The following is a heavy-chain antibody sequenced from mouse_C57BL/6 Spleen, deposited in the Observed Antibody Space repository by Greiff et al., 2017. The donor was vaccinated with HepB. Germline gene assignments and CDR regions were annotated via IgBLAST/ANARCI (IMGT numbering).Heavy chain of an antibody. CDR3: AKNYYGSSYYFDY. Sequence: QVQLKESGPGLVQPSQSLSITCTVSGFSLTSYGVHWVRQSPGKGLEWLGVIWRGGSTDYNAAFMSRLSITKDNSKSQVFFKMNSLQADDTAIYYCAKNYYGSSYYFDYWGQGTTLTVSS. V-gene: IGHV2-5*01. CDR1: GFSLTSYG. D-gene: IGHD1-1*01. J-gene: IGHJ2*01. CDR2: IWRGGST.